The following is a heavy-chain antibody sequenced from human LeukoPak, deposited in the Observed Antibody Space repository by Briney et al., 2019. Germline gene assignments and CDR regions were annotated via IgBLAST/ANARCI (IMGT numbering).Heavy chain of an antibody. CDR1: GASISGYY. V-gene: IGHV4-59*08. D-gene: IGHD3-9*01. CDR2: IFNSGNT. CDR3: ARSFAGDYDILTGYPIGLFSFDY. J-gene: IGHJ4*02. Sequence: SETLSLTCSVSGASISGYYWSWIRQPPGKGLEWIGLIFNSGNTNYNPSLKSRVTISLETSKNQFSLKLNSVTAADTAVYYCARSFAGDYDILTGYPIGLFSFDYWGQGTLVTVSS.